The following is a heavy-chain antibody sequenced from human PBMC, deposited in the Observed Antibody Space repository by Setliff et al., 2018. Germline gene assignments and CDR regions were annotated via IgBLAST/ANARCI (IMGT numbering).Heavy chain of an antibody. CDR3: ASRTTGPGGWFDF. D-gene: IGHD1-1*01. CDR1: GGSISISGYY. Sequence: SETLSLTCTVSGGSISISGYYWGWIRQPPGKGLEWIGSTFYSGSTYYNPSLKSRVSISVDTSKNQFSLRLSSVTAADTAVYYCASRTTGPGGWFDFWGQGSLVTVSS. J-gene: IGHJ5*01. CDR2: TFYSGST. V-gene: IGHV4-39*01.